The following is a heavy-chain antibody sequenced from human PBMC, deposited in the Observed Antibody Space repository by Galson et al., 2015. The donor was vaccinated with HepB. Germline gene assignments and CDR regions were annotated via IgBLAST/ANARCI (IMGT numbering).Heavy chain of an antibody. V-gene: IGHV3-74*01. J-gene: IGHJ5*02. CDR2: INSDGSSA. CDR1: GFTFSSYW. D-gene: IGHD6-13*01. CDR3: AREESSSWYAWFDP. Sequence: SLRLSCAASGFTFSSYWMHWVRQAPGKGLVWVSRINSDGSSASYADSVKGRFTISRDNAKNTLYLQMNSLRAEDTAVYYCAREESSSWYAWFDPWGQGTLVTVSS.